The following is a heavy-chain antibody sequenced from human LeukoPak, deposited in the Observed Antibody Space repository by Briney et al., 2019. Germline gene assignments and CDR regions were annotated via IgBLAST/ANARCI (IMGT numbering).Heavy chain of an antibody. CDR2: IYYSGYT. J-gene: IGHJ4*02. D-gene: IGHD3-10*01. V-gene: IGHV4-59*08. Sequence: SETLSLTCTVSGGSISSNYWSWIRQPPGKGLEWIGYIYYSGYTNYNPSLKSRVTISVDTSNNQFSLKLSSVTAGDTAVYYCARHFDHVGSGIYEYWGQGTLVTVSS. CDR1: GGSISSNY. CDR3: ARHFDHVGSGIYEY.